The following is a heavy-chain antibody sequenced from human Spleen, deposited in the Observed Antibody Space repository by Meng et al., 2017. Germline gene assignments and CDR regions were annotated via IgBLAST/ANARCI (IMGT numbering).Heavy chain of an antibody. J-gene: IGHJ5*02. CDR3: VRSSGWVRTGFDP. V-gene: IGHV4-39*01. Sequence: QPQLQEPGSGLAKHWEALSRTSSVSGGSISTSAYYCGWIRQPPGKGLEWIGSMGHSVLTYYTPSLKSRVTVSIDTSKSQFSLKLTSVTAADTAVYYCVRSSGWVRTGFDPSGQGTLVTVSS. CDR1: GGSISTSAYY. CDR2: MGHSVLT. D-gene: IGHD6-19*01.